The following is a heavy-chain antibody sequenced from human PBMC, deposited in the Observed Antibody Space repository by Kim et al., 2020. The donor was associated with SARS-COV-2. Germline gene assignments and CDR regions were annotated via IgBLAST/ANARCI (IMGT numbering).Heavy chain of an antibody. CDR1: GGSFSGYY. CDR3: ARGPGYTSSWYGARNRFDP. Sequence: SETLSLTCVVYGGSFSGYYWSWIRQPPGKGLEWIGEINHSGSTNYYPSLKSRVTISVDTSKNQFSLKLSSVTAADTAVYYRARGPGYTSSWYGARNRFDP. D-gene: IGHD6-13*01. V-gene: IGHV4-34*01. J-gene: IGHJ5*02. CDR2: INHSGST.